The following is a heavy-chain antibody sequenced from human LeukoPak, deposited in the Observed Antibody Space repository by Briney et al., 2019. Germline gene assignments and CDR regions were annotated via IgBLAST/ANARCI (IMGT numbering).Heavy chain of an antibody. CDR1: GYTFTSYA. D-gene: IGHD3-9*01. Sequence: ASVKVSCKASGYTFTSYAMNWVRQAPGQGLEWMGWINTNTGNPTYAQGFTGRFVFPLDTSVSTAYLQISSLKAEDTAVYYCARGEPGYYDILTGYAIFDYWGQGTLVTVSS. J-gene: IGHJ4*02. V-gene: IGHV7-4-1*02. CDR3: ARGEPGYYDILTGYAIFDY. CDR2: INTNTGNP.